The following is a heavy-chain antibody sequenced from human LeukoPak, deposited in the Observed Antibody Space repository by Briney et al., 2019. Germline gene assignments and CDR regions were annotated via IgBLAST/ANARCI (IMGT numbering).Heavy chain of an antibody. CDR3: ARHTNFSAFDI. CDR1: GGSISSYY. Sequence: PSETLSLTCTVSGGSISSYYWSWIRQPPGKGLEWIGYIYTSGSTNYNPSPKSRVTISVDTSKNQFSLKLSSVTAADTAVYYCARHTNFSAFDIWGQGTMVTVSS. D-gene: IGHD4-11*01. CDR2: IYTSGST. J-gene: IGHJ3*02. V-gene: IGHV4-4*09.